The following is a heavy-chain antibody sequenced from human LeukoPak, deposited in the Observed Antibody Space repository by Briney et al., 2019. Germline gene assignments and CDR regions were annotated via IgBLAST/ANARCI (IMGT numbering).Heavy chain of an antibody. V-gene: IGHV3-15*01. CDR2: IKRKSDGGTT. CDR3: ATGSRGDF. Sequence: GGSLILSCAASGFTFTDAWMTWLRQAPGKGLEWIGLIKRKSDGGTTEYAAPMQGRFAISRDDSKDTLYLQMDTLKTEDTAVYYCATGSRGDFWGQGTLVTVSS. J-gene: IGHJ4*02. D-gene: IGHD2/OR15-2a*01. CDR1: GFTFTDAW.